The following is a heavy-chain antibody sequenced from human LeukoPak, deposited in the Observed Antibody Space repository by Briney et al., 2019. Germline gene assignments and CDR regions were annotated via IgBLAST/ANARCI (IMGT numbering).Heavy chain of an antibody. V-gene: IGHV4-34*01. CDR2: INHSGST. Sequence: SETLSLTCAVYGGSFSGYYWSWIRQPPGKGLEWIGEINHSGSTNYNPSLKSRVTISVDTSKNQFSLKLSSVTAADTAVYYCARARITGTTPFDYWGQGTLVTVSS. CDR3: ARARITGTTPFDY. D-gene: IGHD1-20*01. CDR1: GGSFSGYY. J-gene: IGHJ4*02.